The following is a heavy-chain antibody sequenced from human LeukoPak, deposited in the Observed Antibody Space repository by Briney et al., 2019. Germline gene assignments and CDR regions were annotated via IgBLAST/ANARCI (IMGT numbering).Heavy chain of an antibody. CDR2: ISYEGSKK. CDR1: GFTFSSYA. D-gene: IGHD3-10*01. CDR3: AKDSGRGVRGVIITSYFDY. Sequence: GGSLRLSCVAPGFTFSSYAMHWVRPAPGKGLEWVTGISYEGSKKYYADSMKGRFTISRDNSKKTLYLQMNRLTAEDTAVYYCAKDSGRGVRGVIITSYFDYWGQGTMVTVST. J-gene: IGHJ4*03. V-gene: IGHV3-30-3*02.